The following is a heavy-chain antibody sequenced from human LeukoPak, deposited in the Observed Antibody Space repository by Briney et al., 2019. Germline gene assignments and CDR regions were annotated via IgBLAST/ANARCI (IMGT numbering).Heavy chain of an antibody. V-gene: IGHV3-7*01. J-gene: IGHJ4*02. CDR1: RFTFSSYL. Sequence: GGSLRLSCAPSRFTFSSYLISWVRQAAGKGLEGVANIKQDGSEKYYVDSVKGRFTISRDNAKNSLYLQMNSRRAEDTAVYYCARDHYDFWSGYYMDIYFDYWGQGTLVTVSS. CDR3: ARDHYDFWSGYYMDIYFDY. D-gene: IGHD3-3*01. CDR2: IKQDGSEK.